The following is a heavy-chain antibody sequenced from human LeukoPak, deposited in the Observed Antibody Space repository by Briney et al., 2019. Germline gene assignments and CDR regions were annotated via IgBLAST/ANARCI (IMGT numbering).Heavy chain of an antibody. CDR2: MNPNSGNT. J-gene: IGHJ4*02. V-gene: IGHV1-8*01. D-gene: IGHD3-9*01. Sequence: ASVKVSCKASGYTFTSYDINWMRQAPGQGLEWVGWMNPNSGNTGYAQTFQGRLTMTRNTSIKTAYMELSSLRSEDTAVYYCARRFYDNLTGHTWYDYWGQGTLVTVSS. CDR3: ARRFYDNLTGHTWYDY. CDR1: GYTFTSYD.